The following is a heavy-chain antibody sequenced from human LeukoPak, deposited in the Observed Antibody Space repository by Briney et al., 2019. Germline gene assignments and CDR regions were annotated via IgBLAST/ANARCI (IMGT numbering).Heavy chain of an antibody. Sequence: PSETLSLTCTVSGGSISNYYWSWIRQPPGKGLEWIGYISHSGSTNYSPSLKSRVTISLDTSKNQFSLKLSSVTAADTAVYYCAGHHPRNTVDYWGQGTLVTVSS. D-gene: IGHD2/OR15-2a*01. CDR3: AGHHPRNTVDY. CDR1: GGSISNYY. V-gene: IGHV4-59*08. CDR2: ISHSGST. J-gene: IGHJ4*02.